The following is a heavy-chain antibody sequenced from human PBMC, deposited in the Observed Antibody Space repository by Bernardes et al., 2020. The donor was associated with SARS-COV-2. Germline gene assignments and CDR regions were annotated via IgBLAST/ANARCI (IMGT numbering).Heavy chain of an antibody. J-gene: IGHJ4*02. CDR1: GYTFTSYD. D-gene: IGHD1-26*01. CDR3: ARALRGLVGATVYYFDY. CDR2: MNPNSGNT. V-gene: IGHV1-8*01. Sequence: ASVKVSCMASGYTFTSYDINWVRQATGQGLEWMGWMNPNSGNTGYAQKFQGRVTMTRNTSISTAYMELSSLRSEDTAVYYCARALRGLVGATVYYFDYWGQGTLVTVSS.